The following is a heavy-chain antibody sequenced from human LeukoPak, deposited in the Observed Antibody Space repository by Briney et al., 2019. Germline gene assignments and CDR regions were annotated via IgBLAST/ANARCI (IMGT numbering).Heavy chain of an antibody. V-gene: IGHV1-18*01. Sequence: ASVKVSCKSSGYTFTNYAVSWLRQAPGQGLEWMGWISAYNYNTNYAQKFQGRLTMTTDPSTNTGHMELRSLRSDDTAVYYCARDDGLGYCSSMTCYVFDYWGQGTLVTVSS. CDR2: ISAYNYNT. J-gene: IGHJ4*02. CDR3: ARDDGLGYCSSMTCYVFDY. D-gene: IGHD2-2*01. CDR1: GYTFTNYA.